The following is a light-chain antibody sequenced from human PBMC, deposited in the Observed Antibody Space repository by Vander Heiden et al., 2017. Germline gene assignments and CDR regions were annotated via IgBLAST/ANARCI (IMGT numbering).Light chain of an antibody. CDR3: QQYNNWPRT. Sequence: EIVMTQSPATLSVSPGERVTLSCRASQSLSINLAWYQQKPGQAPRLLIYVASTRATGIPARFSGSGSGTEFTLTISSLQSDDSAVYYCQQYNNWPRTFGHGTKVEIK. V-gene: IGKV3-15*01. CDR2: VAS. CDR1: QSLSIN. J-gene: IGKJ1*01.